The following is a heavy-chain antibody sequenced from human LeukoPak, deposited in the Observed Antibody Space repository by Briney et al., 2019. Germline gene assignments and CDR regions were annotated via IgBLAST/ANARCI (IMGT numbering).Heavy chain of an antibody. CDR1: GFTFSNSW. D-gene: IGHD2-21*02. CDR2: IKQDGSEK. Sequence: PGGSLRLSCAASGFTFSNSWMSWVCQAPGKGLQWVANIKQDGSEKYYVDSVKGRFTISRDNARNSLYLQMNSLRAEDTAVYYCARTAMAFDYWGQGTLVTVSS. J-gene: IGHJ4*02. V-gene: IGHV3-7*04. CDR3: ARTAMAFDY.